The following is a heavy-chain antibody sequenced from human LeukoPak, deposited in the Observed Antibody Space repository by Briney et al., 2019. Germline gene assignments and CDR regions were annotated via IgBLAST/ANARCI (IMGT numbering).Heavy chain of an antibody. V-gene: IGHV4-30-2*01. D-gene: IGHD3-3*01. Sequence: PSETLSLTCTVSGGSISSGGYYWSWIRQPPGKGLEWIGYIYHSGSTYYNPSLKSRVTISVDRSKNQFSLKLSSVTAADTAVYYCAREVKGQDDFWSGYRGRAFDIWGQGTMVTVSS. CDR2: IYHSGST. J-gene: IGHJ3*02. CDR1: GGSISSGGYY. CDR3: AREVKGQDDFWSGYRGRAFDI.